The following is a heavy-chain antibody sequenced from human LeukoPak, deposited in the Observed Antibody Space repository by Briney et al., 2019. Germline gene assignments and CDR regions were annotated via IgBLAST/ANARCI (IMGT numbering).Heavy chain of an antibody. CDR3: ARDSLGAGTVGATSGY. Sequence: TPSETLSLTCSVSGASLSTSPYYWGWIRQPPGKGLEWIGNIYYTGSTYYNVSLNSRVTISIDTSKNLFSLRLSSVTAADTAVYYCARDSLGAGTVGATSGYWGQGTLVTVSS. CDR2: IYYTGST. V-gene: IGHV4-39*02. D-gene: IGHD1-26*01. CDR1: GASLSTSPYY. J-gene: IGHJ4*02.